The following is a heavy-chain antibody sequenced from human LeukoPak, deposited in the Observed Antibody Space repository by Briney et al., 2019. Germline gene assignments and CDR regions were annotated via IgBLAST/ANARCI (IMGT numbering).Heavy chain of an antibody. V-gene: IGHV3-21*01. CDR1: GFTFSSYA. CDR2: ISSSSSYI. J-gene: IGHJ4*02. Sequence: GGSLRLSCAASGFTFSSYAMSWVRQAPGKGLEWVSSISSSSSYIYYADSVKGRFTISRDNAKNSLYLQMNSLRAEDTAVYYCARDRNALGLDYWGQGTLVTVSS. D-gene: IGHD7-27*01. CDR3: ARDRNALGLDY.